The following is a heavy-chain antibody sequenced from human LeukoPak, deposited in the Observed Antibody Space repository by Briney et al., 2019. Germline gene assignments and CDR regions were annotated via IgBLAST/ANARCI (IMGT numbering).Heavy chain of an antibody. J-gene: IGHJ4*02. CDR2: IYYSGST. V-gene: IGHV4-39*01. CDR3: ARGRLFVY. CDR1: GGSISSSDYY. Sequence: PSETLSLTCTVSGGSISSSDYYWGWIRQPPGKGLEWIGSIYYSGSTHCNPSLKSRVTISVDTSKNQFSLKLNSVTAADTAVYYCARGRLFVYWGQGTLVTVSS.